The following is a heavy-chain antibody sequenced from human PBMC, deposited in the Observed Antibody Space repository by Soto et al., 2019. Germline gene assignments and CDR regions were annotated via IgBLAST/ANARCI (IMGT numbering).Heavy chain of an antibody. CDR2: TRNKANSYTT. D-gene: IGHD6-13*01. V-gene: IGHV3-72*01. CDR3: ARDARIAVAGGYYYYGMDV. CDR1: GFTFSDHY. Sequence: EVQLVESGGGLVQPGGSLRLSCAASGFTFSDHYMDWVRQAPGKGLEWVGRTRNKANSYTTEYAASVKGRFTISRDDSKNSLYLQMNSLKTEDTAVYYCARDARIAVAGGYYYYGMDVWGQGTTVTVSS. J-gene: IGHJ6*02.